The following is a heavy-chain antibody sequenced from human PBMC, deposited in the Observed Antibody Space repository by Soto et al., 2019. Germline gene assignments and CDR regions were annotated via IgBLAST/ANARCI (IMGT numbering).Heavy chain of an antibody. D-gene: IGHD6-19*01. J-gene: IGHJ5*02. CDR3: ARSSHKESWFDP. Sequence: LSLPCSVSGGSLNNFYWNWIRQTAGKGLEWIGRIHASGNTNYNPSLKSRATLSVDTSKNQFSLKVRSVTAADTAVYYCARSSHKESWFDPWGQGTLGTVSS. CDR2: IHASGNT. V-gene: IGHV4-4*07. CDR1: GGSLNNFY.